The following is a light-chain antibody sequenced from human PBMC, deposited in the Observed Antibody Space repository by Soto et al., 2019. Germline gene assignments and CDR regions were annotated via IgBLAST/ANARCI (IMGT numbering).Light chain of an antibody. V-gene: IGLV2-14*01. CDR3: TSYTLTSPDV. J-gene: IGLJ1*01. CDR1: SSDIGRYNF. Sequence: QSALAQPASMSGSPGQSITISCTGTSSDIGRYNFVSWYQHHPGKAPKLIIYEATKRPSGVSYRFSGSKSGNTASLTISGLQAEDEADYYCTSYTLTSPDVFGTGTKVAVL. CDR2: EAT.